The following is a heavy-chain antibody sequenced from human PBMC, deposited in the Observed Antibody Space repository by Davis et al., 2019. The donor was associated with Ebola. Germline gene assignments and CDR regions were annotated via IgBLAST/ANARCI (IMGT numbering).Heavy chain of an antibody. Sequence: AASVKVSCKASGYTFVSYGITWVRQAPGQGLEWMGWISPYNGNTDYAQKVQGRVTMTTDTSTGTAYLDLRSLRSDDTAVYFCARTSIVGTTTTASDIWGQGTLVTVSS. J-gene: IGHJ3*02. V-gene: IGHV1-18*01. CDR3: ARTSIVGTTTTASDI. D-gene: IGHD1-26*01. CDR2: ISPYNGNT. CDR1: GYTFVSYG.